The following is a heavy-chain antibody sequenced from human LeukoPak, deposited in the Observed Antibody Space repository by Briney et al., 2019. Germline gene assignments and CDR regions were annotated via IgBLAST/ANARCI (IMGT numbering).Heavy chain of an antibody. Sequence: TGGSLRLSCAASGFTFSSYAMHWVSQAPGKGLEWVANIYSDGSTNYADSVKGRFSISRDNSKNTVYLQMNSLRAEDTAVYYCARDLPMSHYGSGSYTRSIWGQGTMVTVSS. V-gene: IGHV3-66*01. D-gene: IGHD3-10*01. J-gene: IGHJ3*02. CDR3: ARDLPMSHYGSGSYTRSI. CDR1: GFTFSSYA. CDR2: IYSDGST.